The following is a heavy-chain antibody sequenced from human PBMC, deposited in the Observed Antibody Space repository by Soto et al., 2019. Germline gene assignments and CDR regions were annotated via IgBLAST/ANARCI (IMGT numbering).Heavy chain of an antibody. D-gene: IGHD3-22*01. V-gene: IGHV1-18*01. CDR3: ARLDSSGQSLAFDI. J-gene: IGHJ3*02. CDR1: GYTFTSYG. Sequence: ASVTVSCTASGYTFTSYGISWVRQAPGQGLEWMGWISAYNGNTNYAQKLQGRVTMTTDTSTSTAYMELRSLRSDDTAVYYCARLDSSGQSLAFDIWGQGTMVTVS. CDR2: ISAYNGNT.